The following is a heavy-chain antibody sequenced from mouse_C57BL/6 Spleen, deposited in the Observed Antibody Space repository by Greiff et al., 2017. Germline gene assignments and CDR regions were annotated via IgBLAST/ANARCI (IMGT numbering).Heavy chain of an antibody. V-gene: IGHV1-80*01. CDR2: IYPGDGDT. CDR3: ARIDYGSSDAMDY. J-gene: IGHJ4*01. Sequence: QVQLQQSGAELVKPGASVKISCKASGYAFSSYWMNWVKQRPGKGLEWIGQIYPGDGDTNYNGKFKGKATLTADKSSSTAYMPLSSLTSEASTVYVCARIDYGSSDAMDYWGQGTSVTVSS. D-gene: IGHD1-1*01. CDR1: GYAFSSYW.